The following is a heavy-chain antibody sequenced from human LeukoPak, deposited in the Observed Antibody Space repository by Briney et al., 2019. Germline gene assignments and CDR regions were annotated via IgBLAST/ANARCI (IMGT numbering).Heavy chain of an antibody. D-gene: IGHD1-1*01. CDR2: IYHDGST. V-gene: IGHV4-4*02. CDR3: ARAASYNLDY. CDR1: GVSIRSNW. J-gene: IGHJ4*02. Sequence: SETLSLTCAVSGVSIRSNWYSWVRQPPGKGLEWIGEIYHDGSTNYNPSLKSRVTISVDKSKNQFSVRLSSVTAADTAVYYCARAASYNLDYWGQGTLVTVSS.